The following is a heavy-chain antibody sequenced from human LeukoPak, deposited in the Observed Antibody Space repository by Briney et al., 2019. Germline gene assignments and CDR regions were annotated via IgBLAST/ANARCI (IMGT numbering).Heavy chain of an antibody. D-gene: IGHD5-18*01. V-gene: IGHV4-59*08. CDR3: ARSTYSYGVYFDY. Sequence: SETLSLTCTVSGDSMSSYHWSWIRQPPGKGLEWIGYIYSTDNTNYNPSLKSRATISVDTSMSQFSLKLSSVTAADTAMYYCARSTYSYGVYFDYWGQGTLVTVSS. CDR2: IYSTDNT. CDR1: GDSMSSYH. J-gene: IGHJ4*02.